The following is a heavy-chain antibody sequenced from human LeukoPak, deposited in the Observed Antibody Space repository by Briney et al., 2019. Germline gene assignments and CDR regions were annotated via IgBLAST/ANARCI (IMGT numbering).Heavy chain of an antibody. Sequence: GRSLRLSCTASGFTFSSYAMHWVRQAPGKGPQWLALTSDDGSTKYYADSVKGRFTISRDNSQNTLFLQMNSLRAEETAMYYCARAPGGFHGDYSPIAYWGQGTLVTVSS. V-gene: IGHV3-30-3*01. J-gene: IGHJ4*02. CDR1: GFTFSSYA. CDR3: ARAPGGFHGDYSPIAY. D-gene: IGHD4-17*01. CDR2: TSDDGSTK.